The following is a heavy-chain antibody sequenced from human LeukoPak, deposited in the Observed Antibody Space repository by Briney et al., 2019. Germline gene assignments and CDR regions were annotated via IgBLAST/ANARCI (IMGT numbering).Heavy chain of an antibody. CDR2: ISGYNGDT. CDR1: GYTLTTYA. J-gene: IGHJ4*02. V-gene: IGHV1-18*04. D-gene: IGHD3-10*01. Sequence: ASVKVSCKTSGYTLTTYAITWVRQAPGQGLEWMGWISGYNGDTKSVQKIQGRFALATDTSTTTAYMELRSLRYDDTAVYYCARDADGAGTLLDYWGQGTLVTVTS. CDR3: ARDADGAGTLLDY.